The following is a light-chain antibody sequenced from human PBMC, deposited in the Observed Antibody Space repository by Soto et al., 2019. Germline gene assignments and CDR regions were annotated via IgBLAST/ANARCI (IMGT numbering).Light chain of an antibody. V-gene: IGLV2-23*01. CDR1: SSDVGSYNL. J-gene: IGLJ2*01. Sequence: QSALTQPASVSGSPGQSITISCTGTSSDVGSYNLVSWYQQHPGKAPKLMIYEGSKRPSGVSNRFSGSKSGNTASLTISGLQAGEGADYYCCSYAGSSTHVVFGGGTKLPVL. CDR3: CSYAGSSTHVV. CDR2: EGS.